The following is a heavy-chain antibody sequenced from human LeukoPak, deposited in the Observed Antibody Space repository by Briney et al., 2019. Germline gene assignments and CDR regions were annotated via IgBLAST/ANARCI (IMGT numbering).Heavy chain of an antibody. D-gene: IGHD2-15*01. CDR3: AKGGYCSGGSCYGMDV. V-gene: IGHV3-30*18. CDR1: GLTFTNAW. J-gene: IGHJ6*02. CDR2: ISYDGSNK. Sequence: GGSLRLSCAVSGLTFTNAWLSWVRPAPGKGLEWVAVISYDGSNKYYADSVKGRFTISRDNSKNTLYLQMNSLRAEDTAVYYCAKGGYCSGGSCYGMDVWGQGTTVTVSS.